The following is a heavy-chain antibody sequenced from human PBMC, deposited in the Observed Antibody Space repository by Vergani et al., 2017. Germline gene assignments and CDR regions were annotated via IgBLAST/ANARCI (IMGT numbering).Heavy chain of an antibody. V-gene: IGHV3-11*04. Sequence: QVQLVESGGGLVKPGGPLRLSCTASGFFFSDHYMSWLRQAPGKGLEWISYIASSDTTVYYADSVKGRFTISRDNAKNSLYLEMNSLRAEDTAVYYCARKYQDFSGAGSPYYFDHWGQGTQVTVSS. CDR1: GFFFSDHY. CDR2: IASSDTTV. J-gene: IGHJ4*02. CDR3: ARKYQDFSGAGSPYYFDH. D-gene: IGHD3-10*01.